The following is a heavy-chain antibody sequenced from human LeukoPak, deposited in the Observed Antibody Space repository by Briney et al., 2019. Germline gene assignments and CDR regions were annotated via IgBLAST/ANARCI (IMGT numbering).Heavy chain of an antibody. J-gene: IGHJ6*02. CDR2: IYYSGST. Sequence: SETLSLTCAVSGGSITSTNYYWGWIRQPPGKGLEWIGSIYYSGSTYYNPSLKSRVTISVNRSKNQFSLKLSSVTAADTAVYYCAREEGRYYGMDVWGQGTTVTVSS. CDR3: AREEGRYYGMDV. V-gene: IGHV4-39*07. CDR1: GGSITSTNYY.